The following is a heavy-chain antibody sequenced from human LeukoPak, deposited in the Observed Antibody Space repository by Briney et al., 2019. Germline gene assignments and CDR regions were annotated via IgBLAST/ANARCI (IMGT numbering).Heavy chain of an antibody. J-gene: IGHJ4*02. D-gene: IGHD3-16*01. CDR1: GFTFSSHA. V-gene: IGHV3-23*01. CDR2: IRGDGATM. Sequence: GGSPRLSCAASGFTFSSHAMSWVRRAPGRGLEWVSAIRGDGATMFYADSVKGRIIVSRDNSKNTLYLQFNSLRVDDTAVYYCARDQFRDYFRGADYWGQGTLVTVSS. CDR3: ARDQFRDYFRGADY.